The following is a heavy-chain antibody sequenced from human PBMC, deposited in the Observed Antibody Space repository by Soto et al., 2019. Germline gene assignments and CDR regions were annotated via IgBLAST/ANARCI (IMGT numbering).Heavy chain of an antibody. Sequence: ASVKVSCKASGYTFTSYGISWVRQAPGQGLEWMGWISAYNGNTNYAQKLQGRVTMTTDTSTSTAYMELRSLRSDDTAVYYCARVSFLVLMVYAIDDSDYWDQGTRVTVSS. CDR1: GYTFTSYG. D-gene: IGHD2-8*01. V-gene: IGHV1-18*01. J-gene: IGHJ4*02. CDR2: ISAYNGNT. CDR3: ARVSFLVLMVYAIDDSDY.